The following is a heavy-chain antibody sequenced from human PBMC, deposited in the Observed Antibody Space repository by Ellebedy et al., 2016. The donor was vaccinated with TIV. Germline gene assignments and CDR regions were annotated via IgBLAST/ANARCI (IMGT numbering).Heavy chain of an antibody. CDR3: ARLLYYYDSSANYSRHPDAFDI. CDR2: IYYSGST. J-gene: IGHJ3*02. Sequence: SETLSLTXAVYGGSISSGGYYWSWIRQHPGKGLEWIGYIYYSGSTYYNPSLKSRVTISVDTSKNQFSLKLSSVTAADTAVYYCARLLYYYDSSANYSRHPDAFDIWGQGTMVTVSS. CDR1: GGSISSGGYY. V-gene: IGHV4-31*11. D-gene: IGHD3-22*01.